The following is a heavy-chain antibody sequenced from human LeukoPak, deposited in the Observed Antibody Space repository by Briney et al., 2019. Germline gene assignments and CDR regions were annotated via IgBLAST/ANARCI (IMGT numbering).Heavy chain of an antibody. CDR2: INHSGST. CDR3: ARAPGSYPDY. V-gene: IGHV4-34*01. CDR1: GGSFSGYY. D-gene: IGHD1-26*01. J-gene: IGHJ4*02. Sequence: SETLSLTCAVSGGSFSGYYWSWIRQPPGKGLEWIGEINHSGSTNYNPSLKSRVTLSVDTSKKQFSLKVSSVTAADTAVYYCARAPGSYPDYWGQGTLITVSS.